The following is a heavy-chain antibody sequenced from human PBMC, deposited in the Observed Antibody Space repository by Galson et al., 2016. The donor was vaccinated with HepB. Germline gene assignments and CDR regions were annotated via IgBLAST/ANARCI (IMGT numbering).Heavy chain of an antibody. CDR1: GFTFSDYY. CDR3: ARILYYYYGMDV. V-gene: IGHV3-11*01. J-gene: IGHJ6*02. Sequence: SLRLSCAASGFTFSDYYMSWVRRAPGKGLEWVSYISSSGDTIYYADSVKGRVTISRDNAKNSLYLQMNILRAEDTAVYYCARILYYYYGMDVWGQGTTVTVSS. CDR2: ISSSGDTI.